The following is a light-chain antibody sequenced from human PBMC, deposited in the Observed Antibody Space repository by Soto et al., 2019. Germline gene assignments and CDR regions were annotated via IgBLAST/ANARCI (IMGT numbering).Light chain of an antibody. V-gene: IGKV1-5*03. CDR2: RAS. J-gene: IGKJ4*01. CDR3: QQYNTYPLT. CDR1: QSISTW. Sequence: QMPQSPSTLPASVGDTVTITCRASQSISTWLAWYQQKPGKAPKLLIYRASILEGGVPSTFSGSGSGTEFTLTISNLQTDDFATYYCQQYNTYPLTFGGGTKVDI.